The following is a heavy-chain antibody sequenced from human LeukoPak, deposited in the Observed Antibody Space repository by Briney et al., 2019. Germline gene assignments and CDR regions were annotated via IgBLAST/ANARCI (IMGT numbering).Heavy chain of an antibody. J-gene: IGHJ3*01. V-gene: IGHV4-38-2*01. CDR2: IHHSGGT. CDR3: ARAVPATIDAFDL. Sequence: PSETLSLTCAVSGYSISSGYYWGWIRQPPGKGLEGIGTIHHSGGTYYNPSLKSRVTISVDTSKNQFSLKLSSVTAADTAVYFCARAVPATIDAFDLWGQGTMVTVSS. CDR1: GYSISSGYY. D-gene: IGHD2-2*02.